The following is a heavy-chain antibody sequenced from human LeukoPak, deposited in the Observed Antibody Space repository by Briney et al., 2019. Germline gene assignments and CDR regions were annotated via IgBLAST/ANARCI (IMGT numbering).Heavy chain of an antibody. V-gene: IGHV4-34*01. Sequence: PSETLSLTCAVYGGSFSGYYWSWIRQPPGKGLEWIGEINHSGSTNYNPSLKSRVTISVDTSKNQFSLRLTSVTAADTAVYYCARNRVVGAPNFDYWGQGTLVTVFS. D-gene: IGHD1-26*01. CDR3: ARNRVVGAPNFDY. CDR1: GGSFSGYY. CDR2: INHSGST. J-gene: IGHJ4*02.